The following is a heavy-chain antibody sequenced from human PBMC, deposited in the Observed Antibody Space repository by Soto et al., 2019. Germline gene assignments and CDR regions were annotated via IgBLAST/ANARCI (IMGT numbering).Heavy chain of an antibody. CDR3: ALEAWFGSWGDY. J-gene: IGHJ4*02. V-gene: IGHV3-23*01. Sequence: EVQLLESGGGLVQPGGSLRLSCAASGFSFSTFAMSWVRQAPGKGLEWVSGISGSGGSTYYADSVKGRFTISRDNSKNTLYLQMNSLRGDDTAVYYCALEAWFGSWGDYWGQGTLVTVSS. CDR2: ISGSGGST. D-gene: IGHD3-10*01. CDR1: GFSFSTFA.